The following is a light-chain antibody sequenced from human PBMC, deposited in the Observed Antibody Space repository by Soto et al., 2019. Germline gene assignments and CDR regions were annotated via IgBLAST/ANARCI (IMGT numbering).Light chain of an antibody. J-gene: IGKJ4*01. Sequence: DIVMTQSPDSLAVSLGERATINCKSSQSALYNSNNKNYLAWYQQKPGQPPKLLIYWASTRESGVPDRFSGSGSGTDFTLTISSLQAEDVAVYYCQQYYSTPLTFGGGTKVDIK. CDR3: QQYYSTPLT. V-gene: IGKV4-1*01. CDR2: WAS. CDR1: QSALYNSNNKNY.